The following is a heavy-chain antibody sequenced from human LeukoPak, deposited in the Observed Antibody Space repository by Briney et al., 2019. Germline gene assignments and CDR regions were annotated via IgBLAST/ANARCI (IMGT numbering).Heavy chain of an antibody. CDR1: GYTLTELS. CDR2: SDPEDGET. CDR3: ATAPAVVRGVIGFDY. D-gene: IGHD3-10*01. V-gene: IGHV1-24*01. Sequence: ASVKVSCKVSGYTLTELSMHWVRQAPGKGLEWMGGSDPEDGETIYAQKFQGRVTMTEDTSTDTAYMELSSLRSEDTAVYYCATAPAVVRGVIGFDYWGQGTLVTVSS. J-gene: IGHJ4*02.